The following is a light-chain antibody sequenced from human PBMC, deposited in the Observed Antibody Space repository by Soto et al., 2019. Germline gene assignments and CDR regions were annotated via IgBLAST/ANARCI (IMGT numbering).Light chain of an antibody. Sequence: QSVLTQPPSASGTPGQRVTISCAGSSSNIGRSYVYWYQQLPGTAPKLLIYRTDQRPSGVPDRFSGSKSGTSASLAISGLRSEDEADYYCAAWDDSLSGRVFGGGTQLTVL. CDR2: RTD. CDR3: AAWDDSLSGRV. CDR1: SSNIGRSY. V-gene: IGLV1-47*01. J-gene: IGLJ3*02.